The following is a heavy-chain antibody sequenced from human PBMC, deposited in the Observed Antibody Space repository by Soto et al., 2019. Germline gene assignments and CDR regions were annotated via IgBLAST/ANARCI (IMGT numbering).Heavy chain of an antibody. CDR2: IKSNTDGGTT. CDR3: ARVGYSNTWSNFDY. Sequence: GGSLRLSCTASGIIFSNTWINWVRQAPGKGLEWVGRIKSNTDGGTTDYATPVKGRFTISRDSAKNSLYLQMNSLRDEDTAVYYCARVGYSNTWSNFDYWGQGTLVTVSS. V-gene: IGHV3-15*01. J-gene: IGHJ4*02. CDR1: GIIFSNTW. D-gene: IGHD6-13*01.